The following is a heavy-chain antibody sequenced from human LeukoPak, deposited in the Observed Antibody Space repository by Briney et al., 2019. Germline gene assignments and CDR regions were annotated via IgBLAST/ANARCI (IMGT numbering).Heavy chain of an antibody. J-gene: IGHJ3*02. CDR1: GYTFTGYY. V-gene: IGHV1-2*02. CDR3: AIYSYYDILTGYLGSDAFDI. CDR2: INPNSGGT. Sequence: ASVKVSCKASGYTFTGYYMHWVRQAPGQGLEWMGWINPNSGGTNYAQKFQGRVTMTRDTSISTAYMELSRLRSDDTAVYYCAIYSYYDILTGYLGSDAFDILGQGTMVTVSS. D-gene: IGHD3-9*01.